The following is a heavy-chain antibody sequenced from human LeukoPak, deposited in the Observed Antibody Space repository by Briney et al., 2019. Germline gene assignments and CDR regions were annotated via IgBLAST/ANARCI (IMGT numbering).Heavy chain of an antibody. CDR1: GFGFTRNC. J-gene: IGHJ5*01. V-gene: IGHV3-30-3*01. D-gene: IGHD1-26*01. Sequence: PGRSLRLSCTASGFGFTRNCMHWVRQAPGKGLEWVAAIPHDGSSALYADSVKGRFIISRDNSKNTQYLQMNSLRIEDSAVYYCATGSDFYYDSWGQGILVTVSS. CDR3: ATGSDFYYDS. CDR2: IPHDGSSA.